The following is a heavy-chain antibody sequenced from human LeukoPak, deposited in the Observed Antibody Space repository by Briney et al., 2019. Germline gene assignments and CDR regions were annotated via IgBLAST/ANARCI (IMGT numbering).Heavy chain of an antibody. D-gene: IGHD1-26*01. J-gene: IGHJ6*02. Sequence: ASVKVSCKASGYTFTSYDINWVRQATGQGLEWMGWMNPNSGNTGYAQKFQGRVTMTRNTSISTAYMELSSLRSEDTAVYYCARSGSFYYYYGMDVWGQGTTVTVSS. V-gene: IGHV1-8*01. CDR2: MNPNSGNT. CDR3: ARSGSFYYYYGMDV. CDR1: GYTFTSYD.